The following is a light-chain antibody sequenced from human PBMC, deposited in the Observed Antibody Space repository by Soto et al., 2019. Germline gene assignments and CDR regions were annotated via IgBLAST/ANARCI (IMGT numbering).Light chain of an antibody. CDR1: ESVSSNY. CDR2: GAS. J-gene: IGKJ1*01. V-gene: IGKV3-20*01. CDR3: QQYGSLTWT. Sequence: DIVLMLSAGTLSLSPGESATLSCRASESVSSNYLAWYQPKPGQAPRLLIYGASTRATGVPDRFSVSGSGTDFTITISRLEPEDVAVYHCQQYGSLTWTFGQGTKVDIK.